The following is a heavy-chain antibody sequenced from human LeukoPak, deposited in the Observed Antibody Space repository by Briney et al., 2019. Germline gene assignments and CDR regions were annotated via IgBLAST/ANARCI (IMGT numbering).Heavy chain of an antibody. J-gene: IGHJ4*02. CDR1: GFTFNNYG. D-gene: IGHD2-2*01. CDR3: SKWKAIVLVPEARSPIDY. Sequence: GGTLRLSCAASGFTFNNYGLSWVRQAPGKGLEWVSAISGSGVTTYYADSVKGRFTISRDNSKNTLYLQMNSLRAEDTAVYYCSKWKAIVLVPEARSPIDYWGQGTLVTVSS. CDR2: ISGSGVTT. V-gene: IGHV3-23*01.